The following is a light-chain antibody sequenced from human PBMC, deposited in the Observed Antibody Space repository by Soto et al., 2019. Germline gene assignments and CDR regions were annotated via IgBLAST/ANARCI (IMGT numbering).Light chain of an antibody. V-gene: IGKV1-39*01. CDR1: QSISSY. CDR3: QQSYSTPYT. CDR2: AAS. Sequence: DIQMTQSPSSQSASVGDRVTITCRASQSISSYLNWYQQKPGKAPKLLIYAASSLQSGVLSRFSGSGSGTDFTLTISSLQPEDFATYYCQQSYSTPYTFGQGTKLEIK. J-gene: IGKJ2*01.